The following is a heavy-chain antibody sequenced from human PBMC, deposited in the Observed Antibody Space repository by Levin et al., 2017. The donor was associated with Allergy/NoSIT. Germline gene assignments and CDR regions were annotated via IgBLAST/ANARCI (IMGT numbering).Heavy chain of an antibody. V-gene: IGHV5-51*01. CDR1: GYDFSSNW. CDR2: IYPGDSDT. CDR3: ARHGGLAAAGTEYFDY. D-gene: IGHD6-13*01. Sequence: VASVKVSCTGSGYDFSSNWIGWVRQMPGRGLELMGIIYPGDSDTKYGPSFEGHVTISADRSSNTANLQWSSLKASDTATYYCARHGGLAAAGTEYFDYWGQGTLVTVSS. J-gene: IGHJ4*02.